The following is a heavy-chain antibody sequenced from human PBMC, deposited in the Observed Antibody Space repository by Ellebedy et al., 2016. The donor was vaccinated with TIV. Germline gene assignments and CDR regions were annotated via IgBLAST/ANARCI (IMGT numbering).Heavy chain of an antibody. CDR2: IWYDGSKK. Sequence: GESLKISXAASGFMFNTYGMHWVRQAPGKGLEWVSLIWYDGSKKYYADSVKGRFTISRDNSKNTLYLQMNSLRAEDTAVYYCARALVRFWLDPWGLGTLVTVSS. D-gene: IGHD3-3*01. V-gene: IGHV3-33*01. J-gene: IGHJ5*02. CDR3: ARALVRFWLDP. CDR1: GFMFNTYG.